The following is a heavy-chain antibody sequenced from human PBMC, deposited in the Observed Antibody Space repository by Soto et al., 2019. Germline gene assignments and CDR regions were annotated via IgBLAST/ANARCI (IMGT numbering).Heavy chain of an antibody. CDR2: ISYDGSNK. D-gene: IGHD1-7*01. J-gene: IGHJ6*02. Sequence: QVQLVESGGGVVQPGRSLRLSCAASGFTFSNYAMHWDRQAPGKGLEWVALISYDGSNKYGADSVKGRFTISRDNSKNTLYLQMNSLRPEDTAVYHCARDQGGTTLYYHGMDVWGQGTTVTVSS. CDR3: ARDQGGTTLYYHGMDV. V-gene: IGHV3-30-3*01. CDR1: GFTFSNYA.